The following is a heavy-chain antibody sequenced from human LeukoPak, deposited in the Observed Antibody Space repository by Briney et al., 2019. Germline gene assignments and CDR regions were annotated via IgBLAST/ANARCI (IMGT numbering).Heavy chain of an antibody. Sequence: PGGSLRLSCAASGFTFSSYSMNWVRQAPGKGPEWVSAISSSGTYIFYADSVKGRFTISRDNAENSLYLQMNSLRVEDTAVYYCARDQSSSWYVAWFDPWGQGTLVTVSS. CDR1: GFTFSSYS. J-gene: IGHJ5*02. CDR3: ARDQSSSWYVAWFDP. V-gene: IGHV3-21*01. CDR2: ISSSGTYI. D-gene: IGHD6-13*01.